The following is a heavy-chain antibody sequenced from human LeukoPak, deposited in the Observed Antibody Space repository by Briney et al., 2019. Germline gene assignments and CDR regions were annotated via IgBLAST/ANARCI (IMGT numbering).Heavy chain of an antibody. J-gene: IGHJ3*02. D-gene: IGHD3-10*01. CDR2: VKSKADDGTT. Sequence: GGSLRLSCEASGFSFTNTWMSWVRQAPGKGLEWVGRVKSKADDGTTDYAAPVQGRFIISRDDSKNTLSLQMNSLKTEDTAVYYCATEGGSGSYYGDDAFDKWGQGTMVTVSS. CDR3: ATEGGSGSYYGDDAFDK. CDR1: GFSFTNTW. V-gene: IGHV3-15*01.